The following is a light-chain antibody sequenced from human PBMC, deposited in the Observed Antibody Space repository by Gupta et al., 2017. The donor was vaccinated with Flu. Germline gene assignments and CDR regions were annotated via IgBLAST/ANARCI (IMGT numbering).Light chain of an antibody. CDR1: SSDVGAYNY. J-gene: IGLJ2*01. CDR2: DVT. V-gene: IGLV2-11*01. CDR3: CSFGAASF. Sequence: QSALTQPRSVSGSPGQSVALSCTGTSSDVGAYNYVSWYQQHPGKAPKLIIYDVTKRPSGVPERFTGSKSGNTASLTISGLQPEDEAEYHCCSFGAASFFGGGTKLTVL.